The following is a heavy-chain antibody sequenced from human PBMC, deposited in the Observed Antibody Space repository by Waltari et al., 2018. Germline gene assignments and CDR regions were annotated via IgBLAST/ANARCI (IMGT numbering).Heavy chain of an antibody. J-gene: IGHJ6*03. Sequence: VQLQESGPGLVKPSETLSLTCTVSGGSISSYYWSWIRQAPGKGLEWVSSISSSSSYIYYADSVKGRFTISRDNAKNSLYLQMNSLRAEDTAVYYCAREGGWLRYYYYYYMDVWGKGTTVTVSS. CDR1: GGSISSYY. V-gene: IGHV3-21*01. D-gene: IGHD5-12*01. CDR2: ISSSSSYI. CDR3: AREGGWLRYYYYYYMDV.